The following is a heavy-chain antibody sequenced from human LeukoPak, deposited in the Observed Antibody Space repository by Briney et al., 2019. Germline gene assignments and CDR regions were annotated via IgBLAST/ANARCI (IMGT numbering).Heavy chain of an antibody. CDR3: ASSSWYRYYYMDV. D-gene: IGHD6-13*01. V-gene: IGHV1-69*13. CDR2: VIPTFGTP. J-gene: IGHJ6*03. Sequence: ASVKVSCKASGGTFSSYAISWVRQAPGQGLEWMGGVIPTFGTPNYAQKFQGRVTFTSDESTNTAYMELNSLRSEDTAVYYCASSSWYRYYYMDVWGKGTTVTVSS. CDR1: GGTFSSYA.